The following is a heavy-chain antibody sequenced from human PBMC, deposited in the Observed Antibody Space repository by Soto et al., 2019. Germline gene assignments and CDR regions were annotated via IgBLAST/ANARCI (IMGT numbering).Heavy chain of an antibody. CDR3: AMTSGWYGGLDYYYYYYMDV. CDR2: MNPNSGNT. J-gene: IGHJ6*03. Sequence: QVQLVQSGAEVKKPGASVKVSCKASGYTFTSYDINWVRQATGQGLEWMGWMNPNSGNTGYAQKFQGRVTMTRNNSISTAYMELSSLRSEDTSVYYCAMTSGWYGGLDYYYYYYMDVWGKGTTVTVSS. CDR1: GYTFTSYD. V-gene: IGHV1-8*01. D-gene: IGHD6-19*01.